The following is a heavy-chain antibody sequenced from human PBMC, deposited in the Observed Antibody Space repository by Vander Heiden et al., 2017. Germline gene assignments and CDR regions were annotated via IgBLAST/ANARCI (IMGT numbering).Heavy chain of an antibody. CDR3: SRRAPECARGTRCYPGGWFDP. D-gene: IGHD1-1*01. Sequence: QVQLVESGGGVVQPGRSLRRSCAASGFTFSTYAMHWVRQATGKGLEWVALISYDGSDKFYSDSVKGRFSISRDNSKNTLHLQMNSLRVEDTAMYYCSRRAPECARGTRCYPGGWFDPWGQGTLVSVSS. CDR2: ISYDGSDK. J-gene: IGHJ5*02. CDR1: GFTFSTYA. V-gene: IGHV3-30*03.